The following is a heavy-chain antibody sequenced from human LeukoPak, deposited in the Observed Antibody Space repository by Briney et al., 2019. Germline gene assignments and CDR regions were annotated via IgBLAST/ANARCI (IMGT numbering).Heavy chain of an antibody. CDR3: AELGITMIGGV. D-gene: IGHD3-10*02. J-gene: IGHJ6*04. Sequence: PGGSLRLSCAASGFTFSSYGMHWVRQAPGKGLEWVSTISNSDGKTYYADSVKGRFTISRDNSKNTLYVQMNSLTAEDTAIYYCAELGITMIGGVWGKGTTVTISS. CDR2: ISNSDGKT. V-gene: IGHV3-23*01. CDR1: GFTFSSYG.